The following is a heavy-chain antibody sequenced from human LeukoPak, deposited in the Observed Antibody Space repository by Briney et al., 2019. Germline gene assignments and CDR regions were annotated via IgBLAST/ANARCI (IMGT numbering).Heavy chain of an antibody. Sequence: ASVKVSCKASGYTFTGYYMHWVRQAPGQGLQWMGRINPNSGDTNYAQKFQGRVTMTRDTSISTAYMELSRLRSDDTAVYYCARELRFLQWVSSGLGYWGQGTLVTVSS. CDR2: INPNSGDT. V-gene: IGHV1-2*06. D-gene: IGHD3-3*01. CDR3: ARELRFLQWVSSGLGY. J-gene: IGHJ4*02. CDR1: GYTFTGYY.